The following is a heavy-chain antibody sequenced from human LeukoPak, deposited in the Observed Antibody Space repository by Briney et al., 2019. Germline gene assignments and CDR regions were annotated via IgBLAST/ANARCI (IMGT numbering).Heavy chain of an antibody. CDR2: INTSGGGT. CDR3: AREESGGYFDY. V-gene: IGHV1-46*01. J-gene: IGHJ4*02. Sequence: ASVKVSCKASVYTFTTRYYMHWVRQAPGQGLEWIGIINTSGGGTNYAQKFQGRVTMTRDTSTSTVYMELGSLTSEDTAVYYCAREESGGYFDYWGQGTLVTVSS. CDR1: VYTFTTRYY. D-gene: IGHD2-8*02.